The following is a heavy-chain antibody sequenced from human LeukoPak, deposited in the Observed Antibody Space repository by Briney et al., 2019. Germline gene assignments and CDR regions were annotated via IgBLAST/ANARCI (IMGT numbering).Heavy chain of an antibody. Sequence: GVSLRLSCAASGFTFSSYWMSWVRQAPGKGLEWVANIKQDGSEKYYVDSVKGRFTISRDNAKNSLYLQMNSLRAEDTAVYYCAREAVAGPFDYWGQGTLVTVSS. J-gene: IGHJ4*02. CDR2: IKQDGSEK. V-gene: IGHV3-7*03. D-gene: IGHD6-19*01. CDR1: GFTFSSYW. CDR3: AREAVAGPFDY.